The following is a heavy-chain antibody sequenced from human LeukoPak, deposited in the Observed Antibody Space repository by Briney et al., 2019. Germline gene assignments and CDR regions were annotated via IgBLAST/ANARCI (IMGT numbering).Heavy chain of an antibody. Sequence: PSETLSLTCTVSGGSISSGGYYWSWIRQHPGKGLEWIGYIYYSGSTCYNPSLKSRVTISVDTSKNQFSLKLSSVTAADTAVYYCARGSFDSSGYYIDAFDIWGQGTMVTVSS. J-gene: IGHJ3*02. D-gene: IGHD3-22*01. CDR3: ARGSFDSSGYYIDAFDI. CDR2: IYYSGST. V-gene: IGHV4-31*03. CDR1: GGSISSGGYY.